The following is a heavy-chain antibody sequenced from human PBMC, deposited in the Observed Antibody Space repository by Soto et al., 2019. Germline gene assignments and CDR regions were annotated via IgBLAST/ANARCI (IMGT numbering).Heavy chain of an antibody. D-gene: IGHD3-10*01. J-gene: IGHJ4*02. CDR2: INHSGST. V-gene: IGHV4-34*01. CDR1: GGSFSGYY. CDR3: ARSQYGSGSFFSDY. Sequence: SETLSLTCAVYGGSFSGYYWSWIRQPPGKGLEWIGEINHSGSTNYNPSLKSRVTISVDTSKNQFSLKLSSVTAADTAVYYCARSQYGSGSFFSDYWGQGTLVTVSS.